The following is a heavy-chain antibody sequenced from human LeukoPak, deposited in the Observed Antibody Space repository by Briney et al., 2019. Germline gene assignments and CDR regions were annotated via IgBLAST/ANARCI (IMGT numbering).Heavy chain of an antibody. CDR3: TQGSGYYFNY. CDR1: GLTLSNVW. CDR2: IKSKSDGGTT. J-gene: IGHJ4*02. Sequence: GGSLRLSCAVSGLTLSNVWVNWVRQAPGKGLEWVGLIKSKSDGGTTDFAAPVKGRFTISRDDSKNILYLQMKSLTSEDTAIYYCTQGSGYYFNYWGQGTLVTVSS. V-gene: IGHV3-15*07. D-gene: IGHD5-12*01.